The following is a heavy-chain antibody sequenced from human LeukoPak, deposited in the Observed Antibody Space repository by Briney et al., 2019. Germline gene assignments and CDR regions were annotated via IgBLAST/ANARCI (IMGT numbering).Heavy chain of an antibody. CDR3: ARERRTDDYIWGSYRDAFDI. Sequence: TSKTLSLTCTVSGGSISSYYWSWIRQPAGKGLEWIGRIYTSGSTNYNPSLKSRVTMSVDTSRNQFSLKLSSVTAADTAVYYCARERRTDDYIWGSYRDAFDIWGQGTMVTVSS. CDR2: IYTSGST. V-gene: IGHV4-4*07. D-gene: IGHD3-16*02. CDR1: GGSISSYY. J-gene: IGHJ3*02.